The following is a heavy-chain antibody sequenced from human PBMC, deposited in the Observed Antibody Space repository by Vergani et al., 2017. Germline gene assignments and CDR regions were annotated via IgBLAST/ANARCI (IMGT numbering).Heavy chain of an antibody. D-gene: IGHD4-11*01. CDR1: GFTFSSYA. J-gene: IGHJ6*03. V-gene: IGHV3-30-3*01. CDR2: ISYDGSNK. Sequence: VQLVESGGGVVQPGRSLRLSCAASGFTFSSYAMHWVRQAPGKGLEWVAVISYDGSNKYYADSVKGRFTISRDNSKNTLYLQMNSLRAEDTAVYYCARSDSSRYYYYMDVWGKGP. CDR3: ARSDSSRYYYYMDV.